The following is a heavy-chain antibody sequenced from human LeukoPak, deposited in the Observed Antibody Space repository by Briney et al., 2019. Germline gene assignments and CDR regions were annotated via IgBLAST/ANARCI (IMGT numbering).Heavy chain of an antibody. J-gene: IGHJ4*02. V-gene: IGHV4-59*01. CDR1: GGSISSYY. D-gene: IGHD2-15*01. CDR2: FYYSGST. Sequence: PSETLSLTCTVSGGSISSYYWSWIRQPPGKGLEWIGYFYYSGSTDYNPSLRSRVTISVDTSKNQFSLKLRSVAAADTALYYCARHLLGYCSGGNCYYFDFWGQGTLVTVSS. CDR3: ARHLLGYCSGGNCYYFDF.